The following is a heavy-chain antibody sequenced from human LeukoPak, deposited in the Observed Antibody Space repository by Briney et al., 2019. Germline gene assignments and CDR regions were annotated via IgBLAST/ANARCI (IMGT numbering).Heavy chain of an antibody. D-gene: IGHD3-22*01. Sequence: SETLSLTCAVYGGSFSGYYWSWIRQPPGKGLEWIGEINHSGSTNYNPSLKSRVTISVDTSKKQFSLKLSSVTAADTAVYYCVTYYFDSSGQKKNYWGQGTLVTVSS. J-gene: IGHJ4*02. V-gene: IGHV4-34*01. CDR2: INHSGST. CDR1: GGSFSGYY. CDR3: VTYYFDSSGQKKNY.